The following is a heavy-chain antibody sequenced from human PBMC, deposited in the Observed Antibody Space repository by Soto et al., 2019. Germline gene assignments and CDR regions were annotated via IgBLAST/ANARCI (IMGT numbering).Heavy chain of an antibody. CDR2: INVYNGNT. Sequence: ASVKVSCKASGYTFTNYGISWVRQAPGQGLEWMGWINVYNGNTKYAQKVQGRVTMTTDTSTSTAYMELRSLRSDDTAVYYCALEGYSYGLVPGDYWGQGTLVTVSS. V-gene: IGHV1-18*01. CDR3: ALEGYSYGLVPGDY. D-gene: IGHD5-18*01. J-gene: IGHJ4*02. CDR1: GYTFTNYG.